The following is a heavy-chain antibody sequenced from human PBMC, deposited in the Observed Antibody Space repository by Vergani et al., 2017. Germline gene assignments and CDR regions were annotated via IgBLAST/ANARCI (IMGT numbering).Heavy chain of an antibody. CDR2: TYFMSKWYN. CDR3: AREDISLTVEGANYMDI. CDR1: GDRVSNKSAG. Sequence: QVQLHQSGPGLVKPSQTLSLTCAISGDRVSNKSAGWNWIRQSPSRGLEWLGRTYFMSKWYNDYAASVKRRMTINSDPSKYLFSLQLQSVTPEDTAVYYCAREDISLTVEGANYMDIWGKGTTVTVSS. V-gene: IGHV6-1*01. J-gene: IGHJ6*03. D-gene: IGHD3-22*01.